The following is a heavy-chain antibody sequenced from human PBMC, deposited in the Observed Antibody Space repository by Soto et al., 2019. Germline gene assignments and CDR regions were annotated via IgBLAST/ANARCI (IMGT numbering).Heavy chain of an antibody. CDR2: INSGGSVI. Sequence: GGSLRLSCAASGFTVSSNYMSWVRPAPGRGLEWVSHINSGGSVILYADSVKGRVTISRDNSKNSLYLEMNSLRADDTAVYFCARDEDGTYEFDYWGQGTLVTVSS. V-gene: IGHV3-11*04. D-gene: IGHD3-22*01. J-gene: IGHJ4*02. CDR3: ARDEDGTYEFDY. CDR1: GFTVSSNY.